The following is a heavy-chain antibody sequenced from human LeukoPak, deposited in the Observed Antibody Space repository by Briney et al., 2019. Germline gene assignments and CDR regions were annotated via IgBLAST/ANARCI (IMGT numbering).Heavy chain of an antibody. Sequence: GGSLRLSCAASGFTFSSYEMNRVRQAPGKGLEWVSYISSSGSTIYYADSVKGRFTISRDNANNSLYLQMNSLRAEDTAVYYCARKGVVVAAPFDYWGQGTLVTVSS. D-gene: IGHD2-15*01. CDR2: ISSSGSTI. V-gene: IGHV3-48*03. J-gene: IGHJ4*02. CDR3: ARKGVVVAAPFDY. CDR1: GFTFSSYE.